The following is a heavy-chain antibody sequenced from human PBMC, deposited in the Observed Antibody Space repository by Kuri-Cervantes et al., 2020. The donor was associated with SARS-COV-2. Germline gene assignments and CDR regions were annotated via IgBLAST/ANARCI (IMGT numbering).Heavy chain of an antibody. J-gene: IGHJ5*02. V-gene: IGHV5-51*01. CDR1: GNIFTNSW. CDR2: ISPSDSDT. D-gene: IGHD3-16*01. Sequence: GESLKISCKGSGNIFTNSWIGWVRQMPGKGLEWLGIISPSDSDTRYSPSFQGQVTISADKSISTAYLQWSSLKASDTAMYYCAENRFRGRFDPWGQGTLVTVSS. CDR3: AENRFRGRFDP.